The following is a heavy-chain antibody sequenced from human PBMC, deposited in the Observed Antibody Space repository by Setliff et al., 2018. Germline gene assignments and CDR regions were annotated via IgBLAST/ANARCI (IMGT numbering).Heavy chain of an antibody. CDR2: ISVYTGHT. J-gene: IGHJ4*02. Sequence: ASVKVSCKASGYTFSHSGITWVRQAPGQGLEWMGWISVYTGHTKSAQKFQGRVTMTTDTSTSTAYMELRSLTSDDTAVYYCARSQWDGLWFKELLSNWGQGTLVTVSS. CDR3: ARSQWDGLWFKELLSN. V-gene: IGHV1-18*01. CDR1: GYTFSHSG. D-gene: IGHD3-10*01.